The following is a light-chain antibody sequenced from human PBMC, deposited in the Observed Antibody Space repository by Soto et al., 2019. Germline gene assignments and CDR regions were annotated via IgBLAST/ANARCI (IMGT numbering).Light chain of an antibody. CDR1: QSISSY. V-gene: IGKV1-39*01. CDR3: QQSYSTLIFT. CDR2: AAS. J-gene: IGKJ3*01. Sequence: DIQMTQSPSSLSASVGDRVTITCRASQSISSYLNWYQQKPGKAPKLLIYAASSLQSGVPSRFSGSGSGTAFTLTISSLQPEDFATYYCQQSYSTLIFTFGPGTKVDIK.